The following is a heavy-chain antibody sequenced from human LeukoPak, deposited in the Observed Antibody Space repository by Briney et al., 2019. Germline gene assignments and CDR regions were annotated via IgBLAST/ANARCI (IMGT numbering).Heavy chain of an antibody. V-gene: IGHV1-46*01. CDR3: AGDSDILTGYYPGVSLYY. CDR2: INPSGGST. Sequence: ASVKVSCKASGYTFTSYYMHWVRQAPGQGLEWMGIINPSGGSTSYAQKFQGRVTMTRDTSTSTVYMELSSLRSEDTAVYYCAGDSDILTGYYPGVSLYYWGQGTLVTVSS. D-gene: IGHD3-9*01. CDR1: GYTFTSYY. J-gene: IGHJ4*02.